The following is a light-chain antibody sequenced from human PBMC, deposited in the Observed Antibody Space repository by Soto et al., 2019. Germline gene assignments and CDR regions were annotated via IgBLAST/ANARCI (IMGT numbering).Light chain of an antibody. J-gene: IGKJ1*01. CDR1: QSVSSSY. CDR3: QQYGSSPWT. CDR2: GAS. Sequence: EIVLTPSPGTLSLSPGERATLSCRASQSVSSSYLAWYQQKPGQAPRLLIYGASSRTTGIPDRFSGSGAGTDFTLAISRLEPEDFAVYYFQQYGSSPWTFGQGTKVEIK. V-gene: IGKV3-20*01.